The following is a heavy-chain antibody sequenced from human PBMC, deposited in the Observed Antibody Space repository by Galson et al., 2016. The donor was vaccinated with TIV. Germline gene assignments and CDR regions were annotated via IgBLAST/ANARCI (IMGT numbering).Heavy chain of an antibody. CDR1: GYSFTGSW. J-gene: IGHJ6*02. Sequence: QSGAEVKKPGESLKISCKGSGYSFTGSWIDWVRQVPGKGLEWMGVIYPGDSDTKYSPAFPGHVTISVDTSISTAFLEWSSLKASDTAIYYCARRGREETNEGGLDVWGQGTTVTVSS. CDR2: IYPGDSDT. V-gene: IGHV5-51*01. CDR3: ARRGREETNEGGLDV. D-gene: IGHD1-1*01.